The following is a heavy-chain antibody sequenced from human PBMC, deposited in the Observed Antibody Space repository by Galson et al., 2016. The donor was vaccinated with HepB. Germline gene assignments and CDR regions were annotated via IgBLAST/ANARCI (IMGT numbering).Heavy chain of an antibody. CDR3: ARHQTGTGASGLIDY. J-gene: IGHJ4*02. CDR2: IYYTGST. D-gene: IGHD1-26*01. V-gene: IGHV4-39*01. CDR1: GDSISSSSYF. Sequence: ETLSLTCSVSGDSISSSSYFWGWIRQPPEKGLEWIGNIYYTGSTYYNPSLKSRVTISAAASKNQFSLELSSVTGADTAVYYCARHQTGTGASGLIDYWGQGILVTVSS.